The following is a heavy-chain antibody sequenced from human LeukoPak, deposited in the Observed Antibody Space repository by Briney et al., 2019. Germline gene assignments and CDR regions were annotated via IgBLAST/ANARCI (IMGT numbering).Heavy chain of an antibody. CDR3: ARGGSQYAFDI. CDR1: GGSISSGGFS. V-gene: IGHV4-30-2*01. J-gene: IGHJ3*02. D-gene: IGHD3-16*01. CDR2: IYHSGST. Sequence: PSETLSLTCAVSGGSISSGGFSWSWIRQPPGKGLEWIGYIYHSGSTFYNPSLKSRVTISVDRSNNQLSLKLSSVTAADTAVYYCARGGSQYAFDIWGQGTMVTVSS.